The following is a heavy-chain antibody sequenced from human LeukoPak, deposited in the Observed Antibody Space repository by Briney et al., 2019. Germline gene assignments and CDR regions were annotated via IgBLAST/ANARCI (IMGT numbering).Heavy chain of an antibody. D-gene: IGHD3-9*01. Sequence: PGGTLRLSCAASGFTFRSYAMHWVRQAPGKGLEWVAVISYDGGNKYYADTVKGRFTISRYNSKNTLYVQMNSLRAEDTAVYFCAREIFYGLDVWGQGTTVTVSS. J-gene: IGHJ6*02. CDR3: AREIFYGLDV. CDR2: ISYDGGNK. CDR1: GFTFRSYA. V-gene: IGHV3-30-3*01.